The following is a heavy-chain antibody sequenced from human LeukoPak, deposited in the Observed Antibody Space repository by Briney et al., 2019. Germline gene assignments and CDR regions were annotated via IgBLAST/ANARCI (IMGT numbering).Heavy chain of an antibody. J-gene: IGHJ4*02. CDR1: GFTFSYYW. CDR3: ARGYYDTSGYDY. D-gene: IGHD3-22*01. Sequence: GGSLRLSCAASGFTFSYYWMNWVRQAPGKGLEWVSVIYSGGSTYYADSVKGRFTISRDNSKNTLYLQMNSLRAEDTAVYYCARGYYDTSGYDYWGQGTLVTVSS. V-gene: IGHV3-53*01. CDR2: IYSGGST.